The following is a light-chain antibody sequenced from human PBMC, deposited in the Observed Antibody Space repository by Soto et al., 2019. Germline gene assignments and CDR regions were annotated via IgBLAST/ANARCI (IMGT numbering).Light chain of an antibody. J-gene: IGLJ2*01. V-gene: IGLV2-8*01. CDR3: SSYAGSNNVL. CDR1: SSDIGGYKF. Sequence: QSALTQPPSASGSPGQSVTISCTGTSSDIGGYKFVSWYQQHPGKAPKLMIYEVSKRPSGVPDRFSGSKSGNTASLTVPGLQADDEADYYCSSYAGSNNVLFGGGTKLTVL. CDR2: EVS.